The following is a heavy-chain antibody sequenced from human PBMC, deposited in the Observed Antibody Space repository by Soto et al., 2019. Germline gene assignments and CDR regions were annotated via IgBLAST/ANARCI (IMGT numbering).Heavy chain of an antibody. J-gene: IGHJ6*01. D-gene: IGHD7-27*01. V-gene: IGHV3-33*01. CDR1: GFSFSSYN. CDR3: ATGSWGPEV. CDR2: IWRDGNSQ. Sequence: QVQLVESGGGVVQPGRSLRLSCAASGFSFSSYNMHWVRQAPGKGLEWVTFIWRDGNSQSHADSVKGRFTVSRDNSKNTLYLQMDRLRGEDTAVCYCATGSWGPEVWGQGTTVTVSS.